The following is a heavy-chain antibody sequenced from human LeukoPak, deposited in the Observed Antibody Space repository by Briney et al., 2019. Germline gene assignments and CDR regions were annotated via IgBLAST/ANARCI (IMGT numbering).Heavy chain of an antibody. CDR3: AKAYYDYVWGSYRYFCAFDI. D-gene: IGHD3-16*02. Sequence: GGSLRLSCAASGFTFDDYAMHWVRQAPGKGLEWVSLISGDGGRTHYADSVKGRFTISRDNSKNSLYLQMNSLRTEDTAFYYCAKAYYDYVWGSYRYFCAFDIWGQGTMVTVSS. J-gene: IGHJ3*02. CDR2: ISGDGGRT. V-gene: IGHV3-43*02. CDR1: GFTFDDYA.